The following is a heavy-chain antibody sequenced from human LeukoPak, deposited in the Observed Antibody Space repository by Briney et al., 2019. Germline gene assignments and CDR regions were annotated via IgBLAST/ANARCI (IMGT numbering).Heavy chain of an antibody. J-gene: IGHJ3*02. CDR3: AKDGQQQLVFSDAFDI. CDR1: GFIFDDYG. CDR2: ISYDGSNK. V-gene: IGHV3-30*18. D-gene: IGHD6-13*01. Sequence: GGSLRLSCAASGFIFDDYGMSWVRQAPGKGLEWVAVISYDGSNKYYADSVKGRFTISRDNSKNTLYLQMNSLRAEDTAVYYCAKDGQQQLVFSDAFDIWGQGTMVTVSS.